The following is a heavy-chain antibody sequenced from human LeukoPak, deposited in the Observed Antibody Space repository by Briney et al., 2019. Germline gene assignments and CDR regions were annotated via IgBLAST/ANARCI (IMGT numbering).Heavy chain of an antibody. D-gene: IGHD1-26*01. CDR2: IYYSGGT. J-gene: IGHJ3*02. CDR1: GGSISSSSYY. V-gene: IGHV4-39*01. Sequence: ETSETLSLTCTVSGGSISSSSYYWGWIRQPPGKGLEWIGSIYYSGGTYYNPSLKSRVTISVDTSKNQFSLKLSSVTAADTAVYYCARRESSGWYGYSGSYNDAFDIWGQGTMVTVSS. CDR3: ARRESSGWYGYSGSYNDAFDI.